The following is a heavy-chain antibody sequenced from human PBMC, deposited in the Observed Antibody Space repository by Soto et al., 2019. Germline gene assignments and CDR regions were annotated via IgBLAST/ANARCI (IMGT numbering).Heavy chain of an antibody. D-gene: IGHD1-20*01. CDR2: INHSGST. J-gene: IGHJ2*01. CDR3: ARAIIKARCWYFDL. V-gene: IGHV4-34*01. CDR1: GGSFSGYY. Sequence: SETMSLTCAVYGGSFSGYYWSWIRQPPGRGLEWIGEINHSGSTYYNPSLTSRVTISVDTSKNQFSLKLSSVTAAATAVYYCARAIIKARCWYFDLWGRGTLVTVSS.